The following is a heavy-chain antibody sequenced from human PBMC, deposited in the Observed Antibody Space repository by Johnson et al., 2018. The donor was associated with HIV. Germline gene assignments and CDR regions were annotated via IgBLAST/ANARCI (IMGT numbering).Heavy chain of an antibody. J-gene: IGHJ3*02. V-gene: IGHV3-66*02. CDR3: ARGDYYDSSGYTGAFDI. CDR1: GFTVSSKY. D-gene: IGHD3-22*01. CDR2: IYSGGST. Sequence: VQLVESGGGLVQVGGSLRLSCAASGFTVSSKYMTWVRQAPGKGLEWVSVIYSGGSTYYADFVTGRFTISRDNSKNTLYLQMNSLRAEDTAVYYCARGDYYDSSGYTGAFDIWGQGTMVTVSS.